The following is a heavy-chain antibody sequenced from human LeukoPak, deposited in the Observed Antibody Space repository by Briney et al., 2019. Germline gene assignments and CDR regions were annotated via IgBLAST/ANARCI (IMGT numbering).Heavy chain of an antibody. V-gene: IGHV4-34*01. J-gene: IGHJ5*02. CDR1: GGSSNGYY. CDR3: AKNGQSGFSFDP. D-gene: IGHD1-26*01. Sequence: PSETLSLTCAVYGGSSNGYYWSWIRQPPGKGLEWIGEGNQSGGTKYNPSLKSRVTISADSSKNQFSLELSSVTAADTAVYYCAKNGQSGFSFDPWGQGSLVTVSS. CDR2: GNQSGGT.